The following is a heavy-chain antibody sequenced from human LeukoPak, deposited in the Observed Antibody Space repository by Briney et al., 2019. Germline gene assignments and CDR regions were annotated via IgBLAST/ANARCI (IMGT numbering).Heavy chain of an antibody. CDR3: VRGTGY. CDR1: GLTFSTYV. V-gene: IGHV3-64D*06. CDR2: ISSNGDNT. J-gene: IGHJ4*02. Sequence: GGSLRLSCSVSGLTFSTYVMHWVRQAPGKGLEYVSAISSNGDNTYYAHSVKGRFTISRDNSKNTLYLQMSSLRADDTAVYYCVRGTGYWGQGTLVTVSS.